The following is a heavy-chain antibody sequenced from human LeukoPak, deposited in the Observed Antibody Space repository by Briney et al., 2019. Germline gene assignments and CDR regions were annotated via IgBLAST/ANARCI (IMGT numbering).Heavy chain of an antibody. J-gene: IGHJ3*02. CDR3: AGGGGATQYSSGWSPGNI. Sequence: GGSLRLSCAASGFTFSSYAMHWVRQAPGKGLEWVAVISYDGSNKYYADSVKGRFTISRDNSKNTLYLQMNSLRAEDTAVYYCAGGGGATQYSSGWSPGNIWGQGTMVTVSS. V-gene: IGHV3-30-3*01. CDR2: ISYDGSNK. D-gene: IGHD6-19*01. CDR1: GFTFSSYA.